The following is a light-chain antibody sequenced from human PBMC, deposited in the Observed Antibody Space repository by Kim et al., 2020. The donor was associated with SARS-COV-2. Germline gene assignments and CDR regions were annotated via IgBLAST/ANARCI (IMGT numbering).Light chain of an antibody. J-gene: IGKJ2*01. CDR1: QSISSY. Sequence: DIQMTQSPSSLSASVGDRVTITCRASQSISSYLNWYQQKPGKAPKVLIYAASSLQSGVPSRFSGSGSGTDFTLTITSLQLEDFATYYCLQSYSPPRTFGQGTKLEI. CDR3: LQSYSPPRT. V-gene: IGKV1-39*01. CDR2: AAS.